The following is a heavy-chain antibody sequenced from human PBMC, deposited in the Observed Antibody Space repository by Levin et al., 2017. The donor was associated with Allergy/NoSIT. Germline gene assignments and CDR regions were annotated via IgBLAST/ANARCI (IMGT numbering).Heavy chain of an antibody. CDR3: ARGFYSSSWYKRVNWFDP. D-gene: IGHD6-13*01. Sequence: GGSLRLSCAASGFTFSSYSMNWVRQAPGKGLEWVSSISSSSSYIYYADSVKGRFTISRDNAKNSLYLQMNSLRAEDTAVYYCARGFYSSSWYKRVNWFDPWGQGTLVTVSS. J-gene: IGHJ5*02. CDR1: GFTFSSYS. V-gene: IGHV3-21*01. CDR2: ISSSSSYI.